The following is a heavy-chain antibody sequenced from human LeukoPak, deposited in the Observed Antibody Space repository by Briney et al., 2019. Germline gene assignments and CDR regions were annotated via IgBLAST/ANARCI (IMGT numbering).Heavy chain of an antibody. CDR3: AKTTGTLLEPFDI. V-gene: IGHV3-23*01. J-gene: IGHJ3*02. D-gene: IGHD1-1*01. Sequence: GGSLRLSCSASGFTFSSYAIAWVRQAPGKGLEWVSSMTSGGGTFFADSVKGRFTISRDNSKNTVYLQMNSLRAEDTALYYCAKTTGTLLEPFDIWGQGTMVTVSS. CDR2: MTSGGGT. CDR1: GFTFSSYA.